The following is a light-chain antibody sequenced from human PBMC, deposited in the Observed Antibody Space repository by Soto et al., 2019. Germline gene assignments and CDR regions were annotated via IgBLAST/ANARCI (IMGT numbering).Light chain of an antibody. Sequence: ELVLTQSPGTLSLSPGERATLSCRASQSVRSSHLAWYQQKPGQAPRLLIYGASSRATGIPDRFSGSGSGTDFTLTISRLEPEDFAVYFCQHYDNSPPTFGGGTKV. V-gene: IGKV3-20*01. CDR2: GAS. CDR1: QSVRSSH. CDR3: QHYDNSPPT. J-gene: IGKJ4*01.